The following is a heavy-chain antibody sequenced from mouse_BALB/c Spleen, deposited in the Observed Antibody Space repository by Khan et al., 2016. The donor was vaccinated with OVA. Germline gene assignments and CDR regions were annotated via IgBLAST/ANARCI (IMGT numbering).Heavy chain of an antibody. V-gene: IGHV5-12*02. J-gene: IGHJ3*01. CDR2: LSHRGTTT. CDR3: AREGDDGGLAY. CDR1: GFTFSDYY. Sequence: EVELVESGGGLVQPGGSLKLSCATSGFTFSDYYMYWVRQTPEKRLEWVAYLSHRGTTTYYPDTVRGRFTISRDNAKNTLYLQMSRMEAEETAMYYCAREGDDGGLAYWGQGTLVTVSA. D-gene: IGHD2-3*01.